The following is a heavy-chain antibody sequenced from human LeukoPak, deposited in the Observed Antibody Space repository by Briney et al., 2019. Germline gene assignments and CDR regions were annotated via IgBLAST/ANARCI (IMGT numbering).Heavy chain of an antibody. CDR2: IYYSGST. CDR3: ARDGQWLVLEDAFDI. V-gene: IGHV4-39*07. D-gene: IGHD6-19*01. J-gene: IGHJ3*02. Sequence: SETLSLTCAVSGASISGSSYYWGWIRQPPGKGLEWIGSIYYSGSTYYNPSLKSRVTISVDTSKNQFSLKLSSVTAADTAVYYCARDGQWLVLEDAFDIWGQGTMVTVSS. CDR1: GASISGSSYY.